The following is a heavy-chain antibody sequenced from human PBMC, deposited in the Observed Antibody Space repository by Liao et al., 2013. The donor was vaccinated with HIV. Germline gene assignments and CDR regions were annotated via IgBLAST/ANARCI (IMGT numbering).Heavy chain of an antibody. V-gene: IGHV4-34*02. Sequence: QVRLEQWGAGLLKPSETLSLTCAVYHGLFNDYYWGWIRQSPGKGLEWIGEINHNGNTNYNPSLKSRLTISVDTSKNQFSLKLSSVTAADTAVYYCARVVYTYGRYSYYYYMDVWGKGP. CDR3: ARVVYTYGRYSYYYYMDV. CDR2: INHNGNT. D-gene: IGHD5-18*01. J-gene: IGHJ6*03. CDR1: HGLFNDYY.